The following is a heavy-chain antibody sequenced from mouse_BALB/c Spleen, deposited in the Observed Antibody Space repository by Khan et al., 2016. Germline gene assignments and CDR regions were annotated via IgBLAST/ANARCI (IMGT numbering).Heavy chain of an antibody. D-gene: IGHD2-4*01. Sequence: QIQLVQSGPELKKPGETVKISCKASGYTFTNYGMNWVKQAPGKGLKWMGWINTYTGEPTYADDFKGRFAFSLETSASTAYLQINNLKNEDTATSFCARSDYDGRGAWFAYWGQGTLVTVSA. V-gene: IGHV9-3-1*01. CDR2: INTYTGEP. J-gene: IGHJ3*01. CDR3: ARSDYDGRGAWFAY. CDR1: GYTFTNYG.